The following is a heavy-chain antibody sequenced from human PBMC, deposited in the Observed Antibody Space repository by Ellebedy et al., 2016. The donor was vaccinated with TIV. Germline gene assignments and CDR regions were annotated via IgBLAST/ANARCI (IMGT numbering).Heavy chain of an antibody. CDR1: GFPFSNYG. J-gene: IGHJ4*02. CDR2: VTANGRTT. Sequence: GGSLRLSXAASGFPFSNYGLSWVRQAPGKGLEWVSTVTANGRTTYYADSERGRFTVSRDNSQNILYLQMDNLRAEDTALYYCAKDSPSWGNGYYYDYWGQGTLVTVSS. D-gene: IGHD3-22*01. CDR3: AKDSPSWGNGYYYDY. V-gene: IGHV3-23*01.